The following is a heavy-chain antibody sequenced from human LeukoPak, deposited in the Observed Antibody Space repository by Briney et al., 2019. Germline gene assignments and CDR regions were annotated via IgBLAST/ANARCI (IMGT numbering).Heavy chain of an antibody. CDR2: IYTSGST. J-gene: IGHJ4*02. CDR1: GGSISGYY. V-gene: IGHV4-4*07. Sequence: KPSETLSLTCTVSGGSISGYYWSWIRQPAGKGLEWIGRIYTSGSTNYNPSLKSQVTMSVDTSKNQFSLKLSSVTAADTAVYYCARASNWNDHHFDYWGQGTLVTVSS. CDR3: ARASNWNDHHFDY. D-gene: IGHD1-1*01.